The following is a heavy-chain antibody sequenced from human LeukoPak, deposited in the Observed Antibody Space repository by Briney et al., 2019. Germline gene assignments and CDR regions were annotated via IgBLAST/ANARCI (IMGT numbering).Heavy chain of an antibody. CDR2: IKQDGSEK. V-gene: IGHV3-7*02. Sequence: PGGSLRLSREASGFTFTSYWLGWARQSPGKGLEWVASIKQDGSEKCYVDSVKGRFTISRDNVRNLVYLQMNSLRVEDTAVYYCTRNEAWGQGTRVTVSS. CDR1: GFTFTSYW. J-gene: IGHJ1*01. CDR3: TRNEA.